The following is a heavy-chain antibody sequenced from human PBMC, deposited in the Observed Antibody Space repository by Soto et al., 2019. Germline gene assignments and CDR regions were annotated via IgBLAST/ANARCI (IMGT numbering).Heavy chain of an antibody. V-gene: IGHV3-73*02. CDR3: TRRRDWPAMDPLDY. J-gene: IGHJ4*02. Sequence: EVQLVESGGGLVQPGGSLKLSCAASGFTLSDSAMHWVRQTSGKGLEWVGRIRSKVNTYATAYAASVKGRFTISRDDSISTTYLQMNSLKAEDTAVYYCTRRRDWPAMDPLDYWGQGTLVTVSS. CDR2: IRSKVNTYAT. D-gene: IGHD5-18*01. CDR1: GFTLSDSA.